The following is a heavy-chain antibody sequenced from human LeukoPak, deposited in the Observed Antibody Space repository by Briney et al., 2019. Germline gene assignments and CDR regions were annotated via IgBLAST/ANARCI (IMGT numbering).Heavy chain of an antibody. Sequence: SETLSLTCTVSGSSISSSSYYWGWIRQPPGKGLEWIGSIYYSGSTYYNPSLKSRVTISVDTSKNQFSLKLSSVTAADTAVYYCARQGPNWGFFDYWGQGTLVTVSS. CDR1: GSSISSSSYY. D-gene: IGHD7-27*01. V-gene: IGHV4-39*01. J-gene: IGHJ4*02. CDR2: IYYSGST. CDR3: ARQGPNWGFFDY.